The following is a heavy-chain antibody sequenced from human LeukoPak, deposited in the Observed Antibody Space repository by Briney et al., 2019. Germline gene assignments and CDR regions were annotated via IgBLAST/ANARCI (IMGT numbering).Heavy chain of an antibody. Sequence: ASVKVSCKASGYTFTGYYMHWVRQAPGQGLEWMGRINPNSGGTNYAQKFQGRVTMTRDTSISTAYMELSRLRSDDTAVYYCARDPTGNYYNSSGPPVWGQGTLVTVSS. D-gene: IGHD3-22*01. CDR2: INPNSGGT. CDR1: GYTFTGYY. V-gene: IGHV1-2*06. CDR3: ARDPTGNYYNSSGPPV. J-gene: IGHJ4*02.